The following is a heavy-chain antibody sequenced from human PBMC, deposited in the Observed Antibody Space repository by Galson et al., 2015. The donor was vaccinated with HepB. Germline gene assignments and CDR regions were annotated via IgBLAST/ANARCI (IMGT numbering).Heavy chain of an antibody. CDR2: IKQDGSEK. CDR1: GFTFSSYS. CDR3: AREKTVVVPAAVMYYMDV. Sequence: SLRLSCAASGFTFSSYSMSWVRQAPGKGLEWVANIKQDGSEKYYVDSVRGRFTISRDNAKNSLYLQMNSLRAEDTAVYYCAREKTVVVPAAVMYYMDVWGKGTTVTVSS. J-gene: IGHJ6*03. D-gene: IGHD2-2*01. V-gene: IGHV3-7*03.